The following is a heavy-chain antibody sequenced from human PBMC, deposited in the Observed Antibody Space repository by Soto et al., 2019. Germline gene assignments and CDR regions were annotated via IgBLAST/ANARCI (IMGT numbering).Heavy chain of an antibody. CDR1: GGSISSSSYY. D-gene: IGHD3-3*02. Sequence: QLQLQESGPGLVRPSETLSLTCTVSGGSISSSSYYWGWIRQPPGKGLEWIGSIYYRGSAYYNPSRKSRVTISVDTSQNQFSMKLSSVTAADTAVYYCASPKIAFYNRFDTWGQGTLVTVAS. CDR3: ASPKIAFYNRFDT. V-gene: IGHV4-39*01. J-gene: IGHJ5*02. CDR2: IYYRGSA.